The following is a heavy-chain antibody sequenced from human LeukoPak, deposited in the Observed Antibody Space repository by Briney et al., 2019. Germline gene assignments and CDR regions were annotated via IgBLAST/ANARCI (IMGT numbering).Heavy chain of an antibody. CDR2: IYYSGST. Sequence: SEPLSLTCTVSGGSISSYYWSWIRQPPGKGLEGFGYIYYSGSTNYNPSLKSRVTISVDTSKNQSSLKLSSVTAADTAVYYCARVGTYGSGSYLSWLDYWGQGTLVTVSS. CDR1: GGSISSYY. V-gene: IGHV4-59*01. J-gene: IGHJ4*02. D-gene: IGHD3-10*01. CDR3: ARVGTYGSGSYLSWLDY.